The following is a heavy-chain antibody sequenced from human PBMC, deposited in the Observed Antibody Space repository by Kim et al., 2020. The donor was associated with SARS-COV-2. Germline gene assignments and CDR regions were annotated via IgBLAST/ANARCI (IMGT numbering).Heavy chain of an antibody. Sequence: GGSLRLSCAASGVSFNNYCMGWVRQAPGKGLEWVAHIKEDGSEKYYVDSVKGRFTISRDNAKNSLYLQMNSLRAEDTAVYYCARDRGYCTGGSCYSIFDYWGQGTQVTVSS. CDR2: IKEDGSEK. D-gene: IGHD2-15*01. V-gene: IGHV3-7*03. J-gene: IGHJ4*02. CDR3: ARDRGYCTGGSCYSIFDY. CDR1: GVSFNNYC.